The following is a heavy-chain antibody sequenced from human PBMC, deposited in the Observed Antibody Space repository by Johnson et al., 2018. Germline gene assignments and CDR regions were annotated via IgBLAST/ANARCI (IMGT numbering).Heavy chain of an antibody. V-gene: IGHV3-49*03. CDR3: TRGRIGAHHDAFDI. D-gene: IGHD3-16*01. CDR2: IRAEAFGGTT. CDR1: GFTFGHYT. Sequence: VQLQESGGGLVQPGRSLRLSCTASGFTFGHYTMSWFRQAPGKGLEWVSFIRAEAFGGTTEYAASVKGRFSISRDYSKSIAYLQMNSLKTEDTAVYYCTRGRIGAHHDAFDIWGQGTMVTVSS. J-gene: IGHJ3*02.